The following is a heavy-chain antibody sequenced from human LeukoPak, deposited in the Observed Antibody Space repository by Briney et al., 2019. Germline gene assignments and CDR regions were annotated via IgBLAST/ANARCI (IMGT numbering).Heavy chain of an antibody. CDR3: AREGGGTDI. CDR2: IKHDGE. CDR1: GFTFSSYE. Sequence: GGSLRLSCAASGFTFSSYEMNWVRQAPGKGLEWVANIKHDGEYYVDSVKGRFTISRDNAENSLYLQMNSLRVDDTAVYYCAREGGGTDIWGQGTLVTVSS. J-gene: IGHJ4*02. D-gene: IGHD4-23*01. V-gene: IGHV3-7*05.